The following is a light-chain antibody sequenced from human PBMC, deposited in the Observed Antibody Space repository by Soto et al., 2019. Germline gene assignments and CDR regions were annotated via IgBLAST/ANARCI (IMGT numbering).Light chain of an antibody. CDR3: QQYGSSGT. V-gene: IGKV3-20*01. Sequence: EIVFTQSPATLSLSPGERATLSCRASQSVSNNYLAWYQQKPGQAPRLLIYGASRRATGIPDRFTGSGSGTDFTLTISRLEPEDFAVYYCQQYGSSGTFGQGTKVDIK. CDR1: QSVSNNY. J-gene: IGKJ1*01. CDR2: GAS.